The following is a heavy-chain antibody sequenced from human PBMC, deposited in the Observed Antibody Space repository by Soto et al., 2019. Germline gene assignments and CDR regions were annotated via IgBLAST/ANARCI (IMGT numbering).Heavy chain of an antibody. Sequence: QVQLVQSGAEVKKPGASVKVSCKASGYTFTSYYVYWVRQAPGQGLEWVGIINPSGGSRRYAQKFQRRVTITSATSTSTVDMYLISLRSEDTAVYYCALENGSGGSCPNTSGGFDPCGQGTRGTVSS. J-gene: IGHJ5*02. CDR1: GYTFTSYY. D-gene: IGHD2-15*01. CDR3: ALENGSGGSCPNTSGGFDP. CDR2: INPSGGSR. V-gene: IGHV1-46*01.